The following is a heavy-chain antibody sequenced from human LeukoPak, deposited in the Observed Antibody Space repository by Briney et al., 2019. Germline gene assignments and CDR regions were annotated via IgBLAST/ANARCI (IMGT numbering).Heavy chain of an antibody. Sequence: GGSLRLSCAASGFTFSTYWMSWVRLVPGRGLEWVANIKQDGSEKYYVDSVRGRFAISRDSAKDSLYLQMNSLRVEDTAVYYCGRDGNPIDYWGQGTLVTVSS. CDR2: IKQDGSEK. D-gene: IGHD1-14*01. J-gene: IGHJ4*02. CDR3: GRDGNPIDY. CDR1: GFTFSTYW. V-gene: IGHV3-7*05.